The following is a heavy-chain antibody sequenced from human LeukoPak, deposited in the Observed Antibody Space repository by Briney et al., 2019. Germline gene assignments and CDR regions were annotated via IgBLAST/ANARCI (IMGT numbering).Heavy chain of an antibody. CDR1: GFTFSSYA. V-gene: IGHV3-30*04. CDR2: ISYDGSNK. CDR3: AREGSWYFDL. Sequence: GGSLRLSCAASGFTFSSYAMHWVRQAPGKGLEWVAVISYDGSNKYYADSVKGRFTISRDNSKNALYLQMNSLRAEDTAVYYCAREGSWYFDLWGRGTLVTVSS. J-gene: IGHJ2*01.